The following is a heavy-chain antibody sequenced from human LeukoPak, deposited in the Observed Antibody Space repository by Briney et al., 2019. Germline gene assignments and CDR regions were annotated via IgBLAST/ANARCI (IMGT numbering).Heavy chain of an antibody. CDR1: GFTFSDYS. Sequence: KLGGSLRLSCTASGFTFSDYSMSWVRQAPGKGLEWVSSISSSSSYIFYADSVKGRFTISRDNARNSLYLQMNSLRAEDTAVYYCARVASGWIDNWGQGTLVTVSS. CDR2: ISSSSSYI. V-gene: IGHV3-21*03. D-gene: IGHD6-19*01. CDR3: ARVASGWIDN. J-gene: IGHJ4*02.